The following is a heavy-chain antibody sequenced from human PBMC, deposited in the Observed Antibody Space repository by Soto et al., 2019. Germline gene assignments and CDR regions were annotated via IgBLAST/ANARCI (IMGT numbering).Heavy chain of an antibody. CDR1: GGSISSGDYY. V-gene: IGHV4-30-4*01. CDR3: ARTRAYCSGGSCYPIWYFDL. D-gene: IGHD2-15*01. CDR2: IYYSGST. J-gene: IGHJ2*01. Sequence: QVQLQESGPGLVKPSQTLSLTCTVSGGSISSGDYYWSWIRQPPGKGLEWIGYIYYSGSTYYNPSLQRRVTISVDTSKNQFSLKLSSVTAADTAVYYCARTRAYCSGGSCYPIWYFDLWGRGTLVTVSS.